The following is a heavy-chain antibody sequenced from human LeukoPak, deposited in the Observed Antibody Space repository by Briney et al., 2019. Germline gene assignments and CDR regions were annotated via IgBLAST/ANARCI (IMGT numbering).Heavy chain of an antibody. D-gene: IGHD2-15*01. CDR3: ARAFQYCSGGSCPGPFDY. J-gene: IGHJ4*02. CDR2: IYYSGST. V-gene: IGHV4-59*01. Sequence: SETLSLTCTVSGGSISSYYWSWIRQPPGKGLEWIGYIYYSGSTNYNPSLKSRVTISVDTSKNQFSPKLSSVTAADTAVYYCARAFQYCSGGSCPGPFDYWGQGTLVTVSS. CDR1: GGSISSYY.